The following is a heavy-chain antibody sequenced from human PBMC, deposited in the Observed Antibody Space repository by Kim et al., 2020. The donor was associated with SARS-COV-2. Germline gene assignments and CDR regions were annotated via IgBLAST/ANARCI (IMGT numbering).Heavy chain of an antibody. D-gene: IGHD2-2*01. CDR2: IYYSGST. Sequence: SETLSLTCTVSGGSISSYYWSWIRQPPGKGLEWIGYIYYSGSTNYNPSLKSRVTISVDTSKNQFSLKLSSVTAADTAVYYCARRTVVPAAIGYYYYYYMDVWGKGTTVTVSS. V-gene: IGHV4-59*01. CDR3: ARRTVVPAAIGYYYYYYMDV. CDR1: GGSISSYY. J-gene: IGHJ6*03.